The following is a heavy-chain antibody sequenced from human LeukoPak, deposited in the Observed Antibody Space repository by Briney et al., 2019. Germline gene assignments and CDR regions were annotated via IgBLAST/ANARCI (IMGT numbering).Heavy chain of an antibody. CDR3: ARGVGWLQLGVYFDY. J-gene: IGHJ4*02. D-gene: IGHD5-24*01. CDR1: GGSISSGGYY. V-gene: IGHV4-31*03. CDR2: IYYSGST. Sequence: PSQTLSLTCTVSGGSISSGGYYWSWIRQHPGKGLEWIGYIYYSGSTYYNPSLKSRVTISVDTSKNQFSLKLRSVTAADTAVYYCARGVGWLQLGVYFDYWGQGTLVTVSS.